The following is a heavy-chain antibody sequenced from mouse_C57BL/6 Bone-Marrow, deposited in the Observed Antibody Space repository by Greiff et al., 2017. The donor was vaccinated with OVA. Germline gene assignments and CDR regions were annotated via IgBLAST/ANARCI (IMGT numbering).Heavy chain of an antibody. CDR2: INPGSGGT. CDR1: GYAFTNYL. J-gene: IGHJ3*01. V-gene: IGHV1-54*01. CDR3: ARFWAY. Sequence: QVQLQQSGAELVRPGTSVKVSCKASGYAFTNYLIEWVKQRPGQGLEWIGVINPGSGGTNYNEKFKGKATLTADKSSSTAYMQLSSLTSEDSAVYFCARFWAYWGQGTLVTVSA.